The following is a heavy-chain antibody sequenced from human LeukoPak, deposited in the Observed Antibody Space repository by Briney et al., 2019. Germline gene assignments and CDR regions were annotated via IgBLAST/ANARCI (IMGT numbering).Heavy chain of an antibody. CDR1: GFTFSSAW. CDR2: INSDGSST. CDR3: TRDYSYAMAV. Sequence: GGSLRLSCAASGFTFSSAWMHWVRQTPGKGLVWVSRINSDGSSTNYADSVKGRFTISRDNAKNMVNLQMNSLRAEDTAIYYCTRDYSYAMAVWGQGTTVTVSS. V-gene: IGHV3-74*01. J-gene: IGHJ6*02. D-gene: IGHD2-21*01.